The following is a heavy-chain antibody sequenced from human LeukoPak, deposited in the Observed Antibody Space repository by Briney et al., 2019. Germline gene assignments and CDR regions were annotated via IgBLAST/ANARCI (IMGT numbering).Heavy chain of an antibody. CDR3: ARGDEGITIFGVANAFDI. D-gene: IGHD3-3*01. CDR2: TYYSGST. J-gene: IGHJ3*02. CDR1: GGSMNNYY. V-gene: IGHV4-59*08. Sequence: SETLSLTCTVSGGSMNNYYWSWIRQPPGKGLDWIGYTYYSGSTSYNPSLMSRVTISVDTSKNQFSLKLSSVTAADTAVYYCARGDEGITIFGVANAFDIWGQGTMVTVSS.